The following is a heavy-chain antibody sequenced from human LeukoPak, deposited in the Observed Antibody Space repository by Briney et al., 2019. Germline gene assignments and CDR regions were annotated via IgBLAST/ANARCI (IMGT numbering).Heavy chain of an antibody. Sequence: SETLSLTCTVSGGSISSYHWSWIRQPPGKGLEWIGYIYYSGSTNYNPSLKSRVTISVDTSKNQFSLKLSSVTAADTAVYYCARAAGYTVFDYWGQGTLVTVSS. V-gene: IGHV4-59*01. CDR1: GGSISSYH. CDR3: ARAAGYTVFDY. D-gene: IGHD3-9*01. CDR2: IYYSGST. J-gene: IGHJ4*02.